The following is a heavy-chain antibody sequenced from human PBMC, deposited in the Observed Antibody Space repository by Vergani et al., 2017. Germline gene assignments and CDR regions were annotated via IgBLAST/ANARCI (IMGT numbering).Heavy chain of an antibody. CDR1: GFSFSGYW. CDR2: IKSDGSIT. Sequence: EVQLVESGGGLIHPGGSLRLSCEGSGFSFSGYWMHWVRQSPAKGLVWVSRIKSDGSITNYADSVKGRFTISRDNAKNTLYLEMNSLRGDDTAIYYCVRARCSGPCFMSNWFDSWGQGTLVTVSS. D-gene: IGHD5-12*01. J-gene: IGHJ5*01. CDR3: VRARCSGPCFMSNWFDS. V-gene: IGHV3-74*01.